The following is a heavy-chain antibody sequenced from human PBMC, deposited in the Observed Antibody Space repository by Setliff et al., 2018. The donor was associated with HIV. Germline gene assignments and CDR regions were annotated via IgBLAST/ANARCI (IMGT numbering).Heavy chain of an antibody. V-gene: IGHV1-2*02. Sequence: ASVKVSCKASGYTLAGYFMHWVRQAPGQGLEWMGWINPNSGGTNYAQKFQGRVTMTRDTSISTAYLDLSRLRSDDTAVYYCASAYVWGSYRFIDFWGQGTLVTVSS. CDR3: ASAYVWGSYRFIDF. D-gene: IGHD3-16*02. J-gene: IGHJ4*02. CDR1: GYTLAGYF. CDR2: INPNSGGT.